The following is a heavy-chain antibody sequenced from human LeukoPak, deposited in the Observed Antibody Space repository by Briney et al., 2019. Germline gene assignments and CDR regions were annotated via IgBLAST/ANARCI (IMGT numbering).Heavy chain of an antibody. CDR3: ARGSGAARPNFDY. Sequence: SETLSLTCTVSGGSISSSSYYWGWIRQPPGKGLEWIGSIYYSGSTSYNPSLESRVTISVDTSKNQFSLNLSSVTAADTAVYYCARGSGAARPNFDYWGQGTLVTVSS. CDR2: IYYSGST. D-gene: IGHD6-6*01. CDR1: GGSISSSSYY. J-gene: IGHJ4*02. V-gene: IGHV4-39*07.